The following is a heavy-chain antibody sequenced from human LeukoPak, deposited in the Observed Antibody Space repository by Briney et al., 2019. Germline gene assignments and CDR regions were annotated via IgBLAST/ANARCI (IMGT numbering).Heavy chain of an antibody. CDR3: ARGVRAIAVAGILWFDP. Sequence: SETLSLTCTVSGGSINSGGYYWNWIRQHPGKGLEWIGYIYYSGSAYYNPSLKSRLTISIDTSKNQFSLKLSSVTAADTAVYYCARGVRAIAVAGILWFDPWGQGTLVTVSS. CDR1: GGSINSGGYY. J-gene: IGHJ5*02. CDR2: IYYSGSA. D-gene: IGHD6-19*01. V-gene: IGHV4-31*03.